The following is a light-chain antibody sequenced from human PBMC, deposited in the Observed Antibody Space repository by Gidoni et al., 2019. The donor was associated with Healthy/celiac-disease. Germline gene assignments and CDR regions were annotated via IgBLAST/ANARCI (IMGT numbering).Light chain of an antibody. V-gene: IGKV1-39*01. CDR3: QQSYSTTPIT. CDR2: AAS. CDR1: QSISSY. J-gene: IGKJ5*01. Sequence: DIQMTQSPSSLSASVGDRVTITCRASQSISSYLNWYQQKPGKAAKLLIYAASSLQSGVPSRFSGSGSGTEFTLTISSLQPEDFATYYCQQSYSTTPITFGQGTRLEIK.